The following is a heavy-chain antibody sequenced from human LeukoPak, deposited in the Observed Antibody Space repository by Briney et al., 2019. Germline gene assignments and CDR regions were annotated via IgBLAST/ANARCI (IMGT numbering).Heavy chain of an antibody. J-gene: IGHJ4*02. D-gene: IGHD3-3*01. CDR1: GGSISSGDYY. Sequence: PSETLSLTCTVSGGSISSGDYYWSWIRQPPGKGLEWIGYIYYSGSTYYNPSLKSRVTISVDTSKNQFSLKLSSVTAADTAVYYCASLTYYDFWSGYYHPYFDYWGQGTLVTVSS. V-gene: IGHV4-30-4*01. CDR2: IYYSGST. CDR3: ASLTYYDFWSGYYHPYFDY.